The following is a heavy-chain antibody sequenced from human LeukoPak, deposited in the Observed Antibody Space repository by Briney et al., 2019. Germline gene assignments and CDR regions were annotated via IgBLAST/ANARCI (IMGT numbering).Heavy chain of an antibody. Sequence: NPPETLSLTCTVSGFSISSYYWSWIRQPAGKGLEWIGRIYTSGSTNYNPSLKSRVTMSVDTSKNQFSLKLSSVTAADTAVYYCARDLYRVVVPASNWFDPWGQGTLVTVSS. J-gene: IGHJ5*02. CDR2: IYTSGST. V-gene: IGHV4-4*07. CDR1: GFSISSYY. CDR3: ARDLYRVVVPASNWFDP. D-gene: IGHD2-2*01.